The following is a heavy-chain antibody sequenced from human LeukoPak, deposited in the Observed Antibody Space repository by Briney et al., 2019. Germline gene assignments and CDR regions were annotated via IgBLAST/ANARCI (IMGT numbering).Heavy chain of an antibody. V-gene: IGHV1-8*03. CDR1: GYTFTSYD. CDR2: MNPNSGNT. J-gene: IGHJ3*02. D-gene: IGHD6-19*01. Sequence: ASVKVSCKASGYTFTSYDINWVRQATGQGLEWMGWMNPNSGNTGYAQKFQGRVTITRNTSISTAYMELSSLRSEDTAVYYCASIAVAGTNAFDIWDQGTMVTVSS. CDR3: ASIAVAGTNAFDI.